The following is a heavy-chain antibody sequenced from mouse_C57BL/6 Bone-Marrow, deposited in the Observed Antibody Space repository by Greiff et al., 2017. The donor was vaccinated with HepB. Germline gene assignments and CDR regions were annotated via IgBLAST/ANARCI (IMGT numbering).Heavy chain of an antibody. CDR3: ARWDGTYSYYFDY. D-gene: IGHD2-1*01. CDR2: IYPGDGDT. Sequence: VQLQQSGPELVKPGASVKISCKASGYAFSSSWMNWVKQRPGKGLEWIGRIYPGDGDTNYNGKFKGKATLTADKSSSTAYMQLSSLTSEDSAVYYCARWDGTYSYYFDYWGQGTTLTVSS. CDR1: GYAFSSSW. V-gene: IGHV1-82*01. J-gene: IGHJ2*01.